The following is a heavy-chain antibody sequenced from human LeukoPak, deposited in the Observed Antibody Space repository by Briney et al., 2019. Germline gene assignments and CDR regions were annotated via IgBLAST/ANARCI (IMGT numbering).Heavy chain of an antibody. CDR3: ARDSFEGRRPTTVVTPHFDY. CDR1: GFTFSSYS. V-gene: IGHV3-30*03. CDR2: ISYDGSNK. D-gene: IGHD4-23*01. Sequence: PGGSLRLSCAASGFTFSSYSMNWVRQAPGKGLEWVAVISYDGSNKYYADSVKGRFTISRDNSKNTLYLQMNSLRAEDTAVYYCARDSFEGRRPTTVVTPHFDYWGQGTLVTVSS. J-gene: IGHJ4*02.